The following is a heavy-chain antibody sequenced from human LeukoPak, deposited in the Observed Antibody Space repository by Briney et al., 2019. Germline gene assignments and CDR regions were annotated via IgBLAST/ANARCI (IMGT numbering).Heavy chain of an antibody. J-gene: IGHJ6*03. CDR3: ARLIGYCSSTSCYEVYYYYMDV. Sequence: GESLKISCKGSGYSFTSYWIGWVRQMPGKGLEWMGTIYPGDSDTRYSPSFQGQVTISADKSISTAYLQWSSLKASDTAMYYCARLIGYCSSTSCYEVYYYYMDVWGKGTTVTVSS. CDR1: GYSFTSYW. V-gene: IGHV5-51*01. CDR2: IYPGDSDT. D-gene: IGHD2-2*01.